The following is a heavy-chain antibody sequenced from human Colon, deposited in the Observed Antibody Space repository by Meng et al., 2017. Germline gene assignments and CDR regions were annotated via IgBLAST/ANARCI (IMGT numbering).Heavy chain of an antibody. CDR3: AREWRHYYGAGSFDY. V-gene: IGHV4-30-4*01. Sequence: QVQLQESAPGLVKPSQTASPTCTASGGFHNSHDNYWSWIRQSPGGGLEWIGLLSYSGNTFYNPSLRSRVAISADTSKSQFSLYLRSVTAADTAVYYCAREWRHYYGAGSFDYWGQGALVTVSS. D-gene: IGHD3-10*01. J-gene: IGHJ4*02. CDR2: LSYSGNT. CDR1: GGFHNSHDNY.